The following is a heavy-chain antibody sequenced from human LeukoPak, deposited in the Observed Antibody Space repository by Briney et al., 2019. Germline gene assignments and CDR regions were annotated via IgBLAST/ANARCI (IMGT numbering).Heavy chain of an antibody. Sequence: PGGSLRLSCAASGYTFSNHWMSWVRQAPGKWVEWVANIKQDGSEKNYADSVRGRFTISRDNAKNSLYLQMNSLRAEDTAVYYCARDGYTTSSVFRDWGQGTLVTVSS. J-gene: IGHJ4*02. V-gene: IGHV3-7*01. CDR1: GYTFSNHW. D-gene: IGHD6-6*01. CDR2: IKQDGSEK. CDR3: ARDGYTTSSVFRD.